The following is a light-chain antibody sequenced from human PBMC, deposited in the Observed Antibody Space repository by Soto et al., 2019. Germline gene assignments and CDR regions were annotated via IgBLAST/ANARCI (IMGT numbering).Light chain of an antibody. J-gene: IGKJ5*01. V-gene: IGKV3-15*01. CDR2: DAS. CDR3: QQYNDWPPIT. Sequence: EIVMTQSPATLSVFPGERASLSYRASQSVSSNLAWYQQKPGQAPRLLIYDASTRATVIPARFSGSGSGTEFTLTISSLQSEDLAVYYCQQYNDWPPITFGQGTRLEI. CDR1: QSVSSN.